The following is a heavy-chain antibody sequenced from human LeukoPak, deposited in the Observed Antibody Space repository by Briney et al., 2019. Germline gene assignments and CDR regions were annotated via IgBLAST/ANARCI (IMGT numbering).Heavy chain of an antibody. CDR1: RGSLSSGDYY. D-gene: IGHD3-3*01. CDR2: IYYSGST. CDR3: ARAWPVFGVAPRFDP. Sequence: SETLSLTCTVSRGSLSSGDYYWSWIRQPPGKGLEWIGYIYYSGSTYYNPSLKSRVTISVDTSKNQFSLKLSSVTAADTAVYYCARAWPVFGVAPRFDPWGQGTLVTVSS. V-gene: IGHV4-30-4*08. J-gene: IGHJ5*02.